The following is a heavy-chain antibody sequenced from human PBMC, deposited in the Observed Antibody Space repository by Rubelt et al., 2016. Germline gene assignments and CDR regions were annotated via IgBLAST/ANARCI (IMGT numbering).Heavy chain of an antibody. V-gene: IGHV1-2*02. CDR3: ARVATRWDGRRGQNGDYFDY. D-gene: IGHD1-26*01. J-gene: IGHJ4*02. Sequence: GGTNYAQKFQGRVTMTRDTSTSTVYMELSSLRSEDTAVYYCARVATRWDGRRGQNGDYFDYWGQGTLVTVSS. CDR2: GGT.